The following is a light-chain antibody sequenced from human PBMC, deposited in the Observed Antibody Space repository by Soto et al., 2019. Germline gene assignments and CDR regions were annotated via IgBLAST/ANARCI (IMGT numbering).Light chain of an antibody. CDR2: DAS. J-gene: IGKJ1*01. CDR3: QQYGGSPRT. V-gene: IGKV3-20*01. CDR1: QSFNSCY. Sequence: EIVMTQSPCTLPFSPGERATLSCRAKQSFNSCYLAWYQQKPGQAPRLLIYDASNRATGIPDRFSGRGSGTDFALTISSLEAEDFAVYCCQQYGGSPRTFGQGTKVEIK.